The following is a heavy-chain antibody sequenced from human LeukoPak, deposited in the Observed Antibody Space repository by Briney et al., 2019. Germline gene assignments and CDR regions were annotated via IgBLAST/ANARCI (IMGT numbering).Heavy chain of an antibody. Sequence: GGSPRLSCAASGFTFTRYDMHWVRQAPGKGLEWVAVVSNDETNKDYGNSVKGRFTIARDNSKNTLYLQMNSLRVEDTAVYYCVLGHYGGLFDNWGQGALVTVSS. J-gene: IGHJ4*02. CDR3: VLGHYGGLFDN. D-gene: IGHD4-23*01. V-gene: IGHV3-30*04. CDR1: GFTFTRYD. CDR2: VSNDETNK.